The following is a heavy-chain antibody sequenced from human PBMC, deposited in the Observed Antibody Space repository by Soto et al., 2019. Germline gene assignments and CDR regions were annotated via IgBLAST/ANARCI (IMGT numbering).Heavy chain of an antibody. Sequence: GGSLRLSCAASGFTFSSYDLSWVRQAPGKGLEWVSHISNTGGRTNYADSVKGRFTISRDNSKNTMSLEMNSLRADDTAIYYCVRVVLAATPGFDSWGQGTPVTVSS. CDR1: GFTFSSYD. CDR2: ISNTGGRT. V-gene: IGHV3-23*01. J-gene: IGHJ4*02. D-gene: IGHD2-15*01. CDR3: VRVVLAATPGFDS.